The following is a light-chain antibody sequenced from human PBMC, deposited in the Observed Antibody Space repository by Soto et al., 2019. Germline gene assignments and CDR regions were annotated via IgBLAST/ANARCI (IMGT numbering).Light chain of an antibody. CDR3: QQYDSSPLT. V-gene: IGKV3-20*01. Sequence: EIVLTQSPGTLSLSSGERATLSCRASQSVRSNYLAWYQQKPGQAPRLLIYGASSRATGIPDRSSGSGSGTDFTLTISRLEPEDFAVYYCQQYDSSPLTFGGGTKVEIK. J-gene: IGKJ4*01. CDR1: QSVRSNY. CDR2: GAS.